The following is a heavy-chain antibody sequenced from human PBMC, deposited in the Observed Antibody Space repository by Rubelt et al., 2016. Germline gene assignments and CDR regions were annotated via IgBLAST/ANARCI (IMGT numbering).Heavy chain of an antibody. CDR1: GFTLSRHG. D-gene: IGHD6-13*01. CDR3: ARDQVAAAGTWFDP. Sequence: QVQLVESGGGVVQPGRSLRLSCAVSGFTLSRHGMHWVRQAPGKGLEWVAAIWFDASNKYYADSVKGRFTISRYDSKNTVDLQMNSLRAEDTAVYYCARDQVAAAGTWFDPWGQGTLVTVAS. J-gene: IGHJ5*02. CDR2: IWFDASNK. V-gene: IGHV3-33*01.